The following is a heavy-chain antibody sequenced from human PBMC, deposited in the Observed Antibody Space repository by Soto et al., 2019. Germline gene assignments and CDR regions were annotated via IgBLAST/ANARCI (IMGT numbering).Heavy chain of an antibody. CDR3: GKDQIHAFDI. J-gene: IGHJ3*02. Sequence: QVQLVESGGGVVQPGRSLRLSCAASGFTFSTYGMHWVRQAPGKGLEWVAVISDDGSKKYYADSVKGRFTISRDNSKNMVYLQMNSLRAEDTAVYYCGKDQIHAFDIWGLGTMVTVSS. CDR1: GFTFSTYG. CDR2: ISDDGSKK. V-gene: IGHV3-30*18.